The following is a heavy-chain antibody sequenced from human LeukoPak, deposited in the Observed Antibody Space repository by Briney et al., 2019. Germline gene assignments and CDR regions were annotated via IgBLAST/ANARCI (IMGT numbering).Heavy chain of an antibody. CDR3: AREPASYYYYYYMDV. V-gene: IGHV1-2*02. Sequence: ASVKVSCKASGYTFTRYYMHWARQAPGQGPEWMGWINPNSGGTNYAQKFQGRVTMTRDTSISTAYMELSRLRSDDTAVYYCAREPASYYYYYYMDVWGKGTTVTISS. CDR2: INPNSGGT. J-gene: IGHJ6*03. D-gene: IGHD2-2*01. CDR1: GYTFTRYY.